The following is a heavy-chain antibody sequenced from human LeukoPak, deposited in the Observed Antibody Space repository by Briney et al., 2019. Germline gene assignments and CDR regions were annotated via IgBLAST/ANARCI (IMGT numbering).Heavy chain of an antibody. V-gene: IGHV4-61*02. J-gene: IGHJ4*02. CDR2: IYTSGST. CDR3: ARQIPGIAAAGIPD. D-gene: IGHD6-13*01. Sequence: SQTLSLTCTVSGGSISSGSYYWSWIRQPAGKGLEWIGRIYTSGSTNYNPSLKSRVTISVDTSKNLFSLKLSSVTAADTAVYYCARQIPGIAAAGIPDWGQGTLVTVSS. CDR1: GGSISSGSYY.